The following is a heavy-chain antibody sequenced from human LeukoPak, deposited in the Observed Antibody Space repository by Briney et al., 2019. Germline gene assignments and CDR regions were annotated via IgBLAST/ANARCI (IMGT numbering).Heavy chain of an antibody. CDR1: SGYW. D-gene: IGHD2-15*01. Sequence: SGYWMSWGRPPPGKGVEWIGNIYYTGGTHYNPSLKSRVTIYVDSSNNQFSLKLSSVTAPDTAVYFCARHTVALACIDSWGQGTLVTVSS. CDR2: IYYTGGT. V-gene: IGHV4-39*01. J-gene: IGHJ4*02. CDR3: ARHTVALACIDS.